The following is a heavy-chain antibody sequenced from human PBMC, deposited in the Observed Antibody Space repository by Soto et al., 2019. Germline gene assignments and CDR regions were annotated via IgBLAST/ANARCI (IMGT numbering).Heavy chain of an antibody. D-gene: IGHD1-26*01. CDR3: ARVPRFCIDNLNLFDP. Sequence: QVQLQESGPGLVKPSHTLSLTCTVSGGSISSGGYYWSWIRQHPGKGLEWIGYIYYSGSTYYNPSLKSRVTISVDTSKNQFSLKLSSVTAADTAVYYCARVPRFCIDNLNLFDPWGQGTLVTVSS. CDR1: GGSISSGGYY. V-gene: IGHV4-31*03. CDR2: IYYSGST. J-gene: IGHJ5*02.